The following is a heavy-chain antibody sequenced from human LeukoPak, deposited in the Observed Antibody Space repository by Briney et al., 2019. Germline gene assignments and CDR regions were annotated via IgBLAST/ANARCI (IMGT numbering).Heavy chain of an antibody. D-gene: IGHD3-3*01. CDR1: GFTFSSYA. Sequence: PGGSLRLSCAASGFTFSSYAMSWVRQAPGKGLEWVSAISGSGGSTYYADSVKGRFTISRDNSKNTLYLQMNSLRAEDTAVYYCAKSVIFWSGYFGYYFDYWGQGTPVTVSS. J-gene: IGHJ4*02. V-gene: IGHV3-23*01. CDR2: ISGSGGST. CDR3: AKSVIFWSGYFGYYFDY.